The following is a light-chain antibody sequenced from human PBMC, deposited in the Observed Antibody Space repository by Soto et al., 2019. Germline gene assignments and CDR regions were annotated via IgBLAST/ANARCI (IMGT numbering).Light chain of an antibody. CDR2: DAS. CDR3: QQYDNLPLT. Sequence: DIPMPQSPSSLSASVGDRVTITCQASQDISNYLNWYQQKPGKAPKLLIYDASNLETGVPSRFSGSGSGTDFTFTISSLQPEDIATYYCQQYDNLPLTFGGGTKVEIK. J-gene: IGKJ4*01. V-gene: IGKV1-33*01. CDR1: QDISNY.